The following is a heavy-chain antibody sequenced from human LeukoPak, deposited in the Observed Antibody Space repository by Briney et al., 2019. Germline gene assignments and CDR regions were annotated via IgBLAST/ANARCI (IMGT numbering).Heavy chain of an antibody. Sequence: ASVKVSCKASGYTFTSYGIGWVRQAPGQGLEWMGWISAYNGNTNYAQKLQGRVTMTTDTSTSTAYMELRSLRSDDTAVYYCARDRVDMHYYDSSGYYAFDYWGQGTLVTVSS. J-gene: IGHJ4*02. CDR3: ARDRVDMHYYDSSGYYAFDY. CDR2: ISAYNGNT. D-gene: IGHD3-22*01. CDR1: GYTFTSYG. V-gene: IGHV1-18*01.